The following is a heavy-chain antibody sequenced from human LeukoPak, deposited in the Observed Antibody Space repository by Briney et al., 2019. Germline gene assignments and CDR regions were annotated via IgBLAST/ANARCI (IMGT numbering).Heavy chain of an antibody. Sequence: SETLSLTFTISGGSVSDYYWSWIRQSPGKGLEWIGYIYHTGSTSYSPSLKSRVTISADTSQNQFSLKLSSVTAADTAVYYCARVSGSYYYYMDVWGKGTTVTVSS. D-gene: IGHD1-26*01. CDR3: ARVSGSYYYYMDV. V-gene: IGHV4-59*02. CDR1: GGSVSDYY. CDR2: IYHTGST. J-gene: IGHJ6*03.